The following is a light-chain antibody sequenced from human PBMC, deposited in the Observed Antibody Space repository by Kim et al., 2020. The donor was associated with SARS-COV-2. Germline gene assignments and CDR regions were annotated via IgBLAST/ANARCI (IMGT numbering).Light chain of an antibody. CDR2: DTA. CDR1: VSTGSW. Sequence: ASVRDRVTITGRASVSTGSWLAWYQQKPGTAPKVLIFDTATLESGVPERFSGSGTGTFFTLTINNLQPADSATYYCQQYQASPYTFGQGTKLEI. CDR3: QQYQASPYT. V-gene: IGKV1-5*01. J-gene: IGKJ2*01.